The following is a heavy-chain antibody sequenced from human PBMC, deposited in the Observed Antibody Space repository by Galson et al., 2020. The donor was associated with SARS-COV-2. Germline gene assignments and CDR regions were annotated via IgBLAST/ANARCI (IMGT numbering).Heavy chain of an antibody. CDR1: GFTFSDYY. CDR3: ARDFLNSLRLRLGELSYNWFDP. CDR2: ISSSSSYT. J-gene: IGHJ5*02. Sequence: KIGESLKISCAASGFTFSDYYMSWIRQAPGKGLEWVSYISSSSSYTNYADSVKGRFTISRDNAKNSLYLQMNSLRAEDTAVYYCARDFLNSLRLRLGELSYNWFDPWGQGTLVTVSS. D-gene: IGHD3-16*02. V-gene: IGHV3-11*06.